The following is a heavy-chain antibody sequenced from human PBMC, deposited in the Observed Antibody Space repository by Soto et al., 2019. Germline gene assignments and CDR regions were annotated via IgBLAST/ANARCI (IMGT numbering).Heavy chain of an antibody. J-gene: IGHJ4*02. Sequence: QVQLVQSGAEVKEPGSSVKVSCKASGGTFSTYSISWVRQAPGQGLEWMGMIIPMFGTPDYAQKSQGRVTITADESPSTVYMELSSLRSEDTAVYYCAREGGAYSSGWRYFDYWGKGTLVTVSS. D-gene: IGHD6-19*01. CDR2: IIPMFGTP. V-gene: IGHV1-69*18. CDR1: GGTFSTYS. CDR3: AREGGAYSSGWRYFDY.